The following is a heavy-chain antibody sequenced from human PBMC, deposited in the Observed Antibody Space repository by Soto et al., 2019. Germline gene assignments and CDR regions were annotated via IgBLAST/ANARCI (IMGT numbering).Heavy chain of an antibody. J-gene: IGHJ4*02. Sequence: EVQLVESGGGLVQPGRSLRLSCAASGFTFDGYAMHWVRQAPGKGLEWVSGISWDSGSIGYADSVKGRFTISRDNAKNSLYLQMNSLRAEDTALYYCAKDMYSSSSRSLDYWGQGTLVTVSS. CDR3: AKDMYSSSSRSLDY. D-gene: IGHD6-6*01. CDR2: ISWDSGSI. V-gene: IGHV3-9*01. CDR1: GFTFDGYA.